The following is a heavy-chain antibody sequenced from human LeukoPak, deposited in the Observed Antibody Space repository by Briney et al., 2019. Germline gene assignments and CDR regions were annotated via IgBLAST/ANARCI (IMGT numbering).Heavy chain of an antibody. V-gene: IGHV3-21*01. CDR3: ARDPGTLSVAAAGTELDY. J-gene: IGHJ4*02. D-gene: IGHD6-13*01. Sequence: GGSLRLSCAASGFTFSSYSMNWVRQAPGKGLEWVSSISSSSSYIYYADSVKGRFTISRDNAKNSLYLQMNSLRAEDTAVYYCARDPGTLSVAAAGTELDYWGQGTLLTVSS. CDR1: GFTFSSYS. CDR2: ISSSSSYI.